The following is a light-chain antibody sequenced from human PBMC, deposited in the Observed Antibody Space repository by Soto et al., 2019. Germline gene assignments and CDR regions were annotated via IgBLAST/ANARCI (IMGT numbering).Light chain of an antibody. V-gene: IGKV2-30*02. Sequence: VTMTQSPLSVPVILGQPTSISCGSNQRLVHSDGSAYFSWFQQRPGRSPRRLIYKASNRDSGVPARFSGSGSGTDFALKISRVEAEDVGVYYCMQGTHWPITFGQGTRLEIK. CDR2: KAS. CDR1: QRLVHSDGSAY. J-gene: IGKJ5*01. CDR3: MQGTHWPIT.